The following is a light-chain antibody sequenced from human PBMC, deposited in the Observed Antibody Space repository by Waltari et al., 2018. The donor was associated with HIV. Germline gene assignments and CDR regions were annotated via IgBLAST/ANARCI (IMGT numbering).Light chain of an antibody. CDR2: GAS. Sequence: EIVITQSPGPLSVYPGAAATLSCKASQNVTSNLAWYQQKPGQAPRLLIYGASTRATGIAARFSGSVSGTDFTLISSSLQSEGFSFYDGQEYNGWPPYTFGLGTRLEIK. V-gene: IGKV3-15*01. CDR3: QEYNGWPPYT. CDR1: QNVTSN. J-gene: IGKJ2*01.